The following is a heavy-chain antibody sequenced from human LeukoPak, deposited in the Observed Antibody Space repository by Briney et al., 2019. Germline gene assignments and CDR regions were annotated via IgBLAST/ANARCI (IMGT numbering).Heavy chain of an antibody. J-gene: IGHJ4*02. CDR3: AKLAKYFYGAETFYFFEH. CDR2: INQDGTEK. V-gene: IGHV3-7*01. Sequence: GGSLRLSCAASGFTFSSCAMSWVRQAQGKGLEWVANINQDGTEKYYVDSVKGRFTISRDNGKNSLYLQMNSLRVEDTAVYYCAKLAKYFYGAETFYFFEHWGQGTPVTASS. D-gene: IGHD3-10*01. CDR1: GFTFSSCA.